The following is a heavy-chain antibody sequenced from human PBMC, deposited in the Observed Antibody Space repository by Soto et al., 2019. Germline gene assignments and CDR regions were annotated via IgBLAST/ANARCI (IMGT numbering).Heavy chain of an antibody. CDR3: AKSQTYCSGGSCYHNWFDP. CDR2: INAGNGNT. D-gene: IGHD2-15*01. Sequence: ASVKGSCKASGYTFTGYYMHWVRQAPGQGLEWMGWINAGNGNTKYSQKFQGRVTITRDTSASTAYMELSNLRSEDTAVYYCAKSQTYCSGGSCYHNWFDPWGQGTLVTVSS. J-gene: IGHJ5*02. V-gene: IGHV1-3*01. CDR1: GYTFTGYY.